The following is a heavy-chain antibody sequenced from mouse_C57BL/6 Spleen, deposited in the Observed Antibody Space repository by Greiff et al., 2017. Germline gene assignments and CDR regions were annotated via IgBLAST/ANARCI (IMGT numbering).Heavy chain of an antibody. J-gene: IGHJ1*03. D-gene: IGHD2-4*01. V-gene: IGHV5-9-1*02. CDR1: GFTFSSSA. CDR2: ISSGGDYI. Sequence: EVKLMESGEGLVKPGGSLKLSCAASGFTFSSSAMSWVRQTPEKRLEWVAYISSGGDYIYYADTVKGRFTISRDNARNTLYLQMSSLKSEDTAMYYCTREFYDYDDGDFDVWGTGTTVTVSA. CDR3: TREFYDYDDGDFDV.